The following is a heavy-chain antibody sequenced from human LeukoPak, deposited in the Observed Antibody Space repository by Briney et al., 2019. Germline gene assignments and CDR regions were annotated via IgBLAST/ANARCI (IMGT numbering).Heavy chain of an antibody. Sequence: GASVKVSCKASGYTFTSYALNWVRQAPGQGVEWMGWISAYNGNTNYAQKLQGRVTMPTDTSTSTAYMELGSLRSDDTAVYYCARDSLYDILTGYTLLDYWGQGALVTVSS. J-gene: IGHJ4*02. D-gene: IGHD3-9*01. CDR1: GYTFTSYA. CDR3: ARDSLYDILTGYTLLDY. V-gene: IGHV1-18*01. CDR2: ISAYNGNT.